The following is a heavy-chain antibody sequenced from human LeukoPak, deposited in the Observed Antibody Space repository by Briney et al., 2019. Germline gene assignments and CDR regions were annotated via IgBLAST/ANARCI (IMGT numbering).Heavy chain of an antibody. V-gene: IGHV1-2*02. Sequence: ASVKVSCKASGHTFTAYYMFWVRQAPGQGLEWMGWINPNSGGTNYAPKFQGGVTMTRDTSISTAYMELSRLRSDDTAVYYCARESRVPAARAFGYWGQGTLVTVSS. D-gene: IGHD2-2*01. J-gene: IGHJ4*02. CDR1: GHTFTAYY. CDR3: ARESRVPAARAFGY. CDR2: INPNSGGT.